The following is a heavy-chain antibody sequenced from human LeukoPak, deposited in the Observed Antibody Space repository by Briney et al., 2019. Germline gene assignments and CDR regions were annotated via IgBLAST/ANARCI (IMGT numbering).Heavy chain of an antibody. CDR2: IYYSGST. CDR1: GGSISSGDYY. J-gene: IGHJ5*02. D-gene: IGHD2-2*02. V-gene: IGHV4-30-4*08. CDR3: ARGVVVPAAIGYRSLWVYNWFDP. Sequence: PSETLSLTCTVSGGSISSGDYYWSWIRQPPGKGLEWIGYIYYSGSTYYNPSLKSRVTISVDTSKNQFSLKLSSVTAADTAVYYCARGVVVPAAIGYRSLWVYNWFDPWGQGTLVTVSS.